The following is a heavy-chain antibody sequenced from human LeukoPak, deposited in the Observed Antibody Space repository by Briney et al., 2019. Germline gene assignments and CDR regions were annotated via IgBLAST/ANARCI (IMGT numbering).Heavy chain of an antibody. J-gene: IGHJ4*02. D-gene: IGHD3-22*01. CDR2: ISGNGVGT. V-gene: IGHV3-23*01. Sequence: GGSLRLSCAASGSTFSRNAMNWVRQAPGKGLEWVASISGNGVGTYYADSVKGRFNISRDNSKNTLYLQMNSLRTEDTAAYHCAKDANYFDSGSYLIPFDFWGQGTLVTVSS. CDR3: AKDANYFDSGSYLIPFDF. CDR1: GSTFSRNA.